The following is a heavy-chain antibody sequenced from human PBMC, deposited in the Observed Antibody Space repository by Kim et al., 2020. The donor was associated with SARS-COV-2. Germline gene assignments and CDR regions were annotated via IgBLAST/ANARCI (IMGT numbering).Heavy chain of an antibody. D-gene: IGHD1-26*01. J-gene: IGHJ6*02. V-gene: IGHV7-4-1*02. CDR1: GYTFTSYA. CDR3: ARDTGSSYLPYYYYYGMDV. CDR2: INTNTGNP. Sequence: ASVKVSCKASGYTFTSYAMNWVRQAPGQGLEWMGWINTNTGNPTYAQGFTGRFVFSLDTSVSTAYLQISSLKAEDTAVYYCARDTGSSYLPYYYYYGMDVWGQGTTVTVSS.